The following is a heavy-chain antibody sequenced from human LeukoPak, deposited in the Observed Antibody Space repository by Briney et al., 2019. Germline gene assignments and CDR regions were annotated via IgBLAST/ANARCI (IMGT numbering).Heavy chain of an antibody. Sequence: GGSLRLSCAASGFTFSSYAMHWVRQAPGKGLEWVAVVSYDGSNKYYADSVKGRFTISRDNSKNTLYLQMNSLRAEDTAVYYCAREVARGYRSMYYFDYWGQGTLVTVSS. CDR1: GFTFSSYA. J-gene: IGHJ4*02. CDR3: AREVARGYRSMYYFDY. CDR2: VSYDGSNK. V-gene: IGHV3-30-3*01. D-gene: IGHD3-22*01.